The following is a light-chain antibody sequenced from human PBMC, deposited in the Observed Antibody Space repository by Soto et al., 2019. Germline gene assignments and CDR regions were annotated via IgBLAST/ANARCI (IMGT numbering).Light chain of an antibody. CDR1: QSMSDS. CDR3: QQSYSHSYT. V-gene: IGKV1-39*01. CDR2: SAS. J-gene: IGKJ2*01. Sequence: DIQLTQSPSSLSASVGDRVTITCRASQSMSDSLNWYQQKSGKAPKLLIYSASTLEIGVPSRFSGSGSGTDFTLTISSLQPEDFGTYFCQQSYSHSYTFGQGTTLEIK.